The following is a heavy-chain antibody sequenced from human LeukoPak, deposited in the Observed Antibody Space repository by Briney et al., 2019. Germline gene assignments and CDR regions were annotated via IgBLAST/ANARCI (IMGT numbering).Heavy chain of an antibody. Sequence: ASVKVSCKASGYTFTSYYMHWVRQAPGQGLEWMGIINPSGGTNYAQKFQGRVIMTRDTSISTAYMELSRLRSDDTAVYYCARDLPRRYSYGGGYYYYGMDVWGQGTTVTVSS. J-gene: IGHJ6*02. CDR2: INPSGGT. CDR3: ARDLPRRYSYGGGYYYYGMDV. V-gene: IGHV1-2*02. D-gene: IGHD5-18*01. CDR1: GYTFTSYY.